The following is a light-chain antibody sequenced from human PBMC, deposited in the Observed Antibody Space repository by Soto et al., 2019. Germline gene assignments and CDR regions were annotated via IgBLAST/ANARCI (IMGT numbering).Light chain of an antibody. V-gene: IGLV1-44*01. Sequence: QSVLTQPPSASGTPGQRVTISCSGSSSNIGSNTVNWYQQLPGTAPKLLIYSNNQRPSGVPDRFSGSKSGTSASLAISGLQSEDEADYSCAAWDDSLNGVVFGGGTKLTFL. CDR3: AAWDDSLNGVV. CDR2: SNN. J-gene: IGLJ3*02. CDR1: SSNIGSNT.